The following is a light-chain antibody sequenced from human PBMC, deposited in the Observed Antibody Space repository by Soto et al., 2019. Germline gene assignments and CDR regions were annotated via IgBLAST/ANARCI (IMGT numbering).Light chain of an antibody. CDR2: LGS. CDR3: MQVLHTPFS. J-gene: IGKJ3*01. V-gene: IGKV2-28*01. CDR1: QSLLHSDGYTY. Sequence: DIVMTQSPPSLSVTPGEPASISCRSSQSLLHSDGYTYVDWYVQRPGQSPQLLIYLGSNRSSGVPDRLSGSGSGEDFTLKISKVESEDVGIYYCMQVLHTPFSFGPGTKLDFK.